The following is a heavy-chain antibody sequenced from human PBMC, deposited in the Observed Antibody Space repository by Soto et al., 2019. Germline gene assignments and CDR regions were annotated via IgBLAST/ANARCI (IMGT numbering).Heavy chain of an antibody. CDR3: AHRVLRTVFGLVTTTAIYFDF. V-gene: IGHV2-5*02. J-gene: IGHJ4*02. Sequence: QITLKESGPTVVKPTETLTLTCTFSGFSLTTSGVGVGWVRQSPGKAPEGLALIYWDDDKRYSTSLNSRLIITKDTSQNQVVLTIANVDPADTATYYCAHRVLRTVFGLVTTTAIYFDFWGPGTPVVGSS. CDR2: IYWDDDK. D-gene: IGHD3-3*01. CDR1: GFSLTTSGVG.